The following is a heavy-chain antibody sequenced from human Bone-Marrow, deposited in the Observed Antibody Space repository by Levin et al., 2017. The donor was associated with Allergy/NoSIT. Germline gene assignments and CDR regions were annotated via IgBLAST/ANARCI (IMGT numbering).Heavy chain of an antibody. V-gene: IGHV4-59*08. CDR2: IYYSGST. Sequence: SETLSLTCTVSGASISSFYWSWIRQPPGKGLDWIGYIYYSGSTNYSPSLKSRFSMSADMSRNQVYLTMSSVTAADTAGYYCARQAVPAAMNGFDSWGQGTLVTVSS. CDR1: GASISSFY. CDR3: ARQAVPAAMNGFDS. D-gene: IGHD2-2*01. J-gene: IGHJ5*01.